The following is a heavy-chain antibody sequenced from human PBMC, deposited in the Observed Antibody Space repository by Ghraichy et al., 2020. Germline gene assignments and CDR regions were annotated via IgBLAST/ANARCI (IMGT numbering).Heavy chain of an antibody. Sequence: SVKVSCKASGGTFSSYAISWVRQAPGQGLEWMGGIIPIFGTANYAQKFQGRVTITADESTSTAYMELSSLRSEDTAVYYCARGSAYDYDILTGYYTWFDYWGQGTLVTVSS. V-gene: IGHV1-69*13. CDR1: GGTFSSYA. D-gene: IGHD3-9*01. CDR2: IIPIFGTA. J-gene: IGHJ4*02. CDR3: ARGSAYDYDILTGYYTWFDY.